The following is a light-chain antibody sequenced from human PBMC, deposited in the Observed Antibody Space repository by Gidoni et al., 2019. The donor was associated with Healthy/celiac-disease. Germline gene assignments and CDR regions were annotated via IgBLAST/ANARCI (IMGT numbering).Light chain of an antibody. CDR2: DAS. Sequence: DIVLTQSPSTLSLSPAERATLSCRASQSVSSYLAWYQQKPGQAPRLLIYDASNRATGIPARFSGSGSGTDFTLTISSLEPEDFAVYYCQQRSNWPRTFGPGTKVDIK. J-gene: IGKJ3*01. V-gene: IGKV3-11*01. CDR3: QQRSNWPRT. CDR1: QSVSSY.